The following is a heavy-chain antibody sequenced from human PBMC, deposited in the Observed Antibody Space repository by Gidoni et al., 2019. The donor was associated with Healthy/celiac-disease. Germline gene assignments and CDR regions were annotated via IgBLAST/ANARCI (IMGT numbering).Heavy chain of an antibody. Sequence: QVQLQQWGAGLLKPSETLSLTCAVYGGSFSGYYWSWIRQPPGKGLEWIGEINHSGSTNYNPSLKSRVTISVDTSKNQFSLKLSSVTAADTAVYYCARAKFGDPMGGAFDIWGQGTMVTVSS. J-gene: IGHJ3*02. V-gene: IGHV4-34*01. CDR3: ARAKFGDPMGGAFDI. CDR1: GGSFSGYY. CDR2: INHSGST. D-gene: IGHD3-10*01.